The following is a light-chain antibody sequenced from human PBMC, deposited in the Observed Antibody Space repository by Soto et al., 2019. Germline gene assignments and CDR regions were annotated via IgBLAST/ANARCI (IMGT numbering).Light chain of an antibody. J-gene: IGKJ5*01. CDR1: QSVSSY. V-gene: IGKV3-11*01. CDR2: DAS. Sequence: LVFTQSPATLTLSPGVRATLSCRASQSVSSYLAWYQQKPGQAPRLLIYDASNRATGIPARFSGSGSGTDFTLTISSLEPEDFAVYYCQQRSNWPPYTFGQGTRLEIK. CDR3: QQRSNWPPYT.